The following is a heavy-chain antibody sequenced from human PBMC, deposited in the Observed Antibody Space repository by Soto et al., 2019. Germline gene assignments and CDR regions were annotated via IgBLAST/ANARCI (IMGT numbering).Heavy chain of an antibody. V-gene: IGHV4-31*03. J-gene: IGHJ5*02. D-gene: IGHD2-15*01. CDR1: GGSISSDGYY. CDR3: ARGAMRMEDSQRGFDV. CDR2: IYYIGST. Sequence: SETLSLTCTVSGGSISSDGYYWSWIRQHPGKGLEWIGYIYYIGSTYYNPSLKSRVTISVDKSKNQFSLKLSSVTAADTAVYCCARGAMRMEDSQRGFDVWGQGTLVPGSS.